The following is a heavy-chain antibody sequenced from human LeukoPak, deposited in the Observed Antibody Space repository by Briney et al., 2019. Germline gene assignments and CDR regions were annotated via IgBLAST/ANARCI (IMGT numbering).Heavy chain of an antibody. D-gene: IGHD3-22*01. CDR3: VRDYHDSSGSYGVDF. CDR2: ISGSGATT. V-gene: IGHV3-23*01. J-gene: IGHJ4*02. CDR1: GFTFCSYG. Sequence: PGGSLRLSCVASGFTFCSYGLSWLPHAPGKGLEWFSVISGSGATTHYADSVKGRFTISRDNSKNTLYMQMSSLRDEDTAVYYCVRDYHDSSGSYGVDFWGQGARVTVSS.